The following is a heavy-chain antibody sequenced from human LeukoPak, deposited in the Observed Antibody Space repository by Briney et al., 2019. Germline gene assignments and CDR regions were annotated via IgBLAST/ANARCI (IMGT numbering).Heavy chain of an antibody. D-gene: IGHD3-3*01. CDR3: ARDAGGEDFWSGYYTGYFDY. CDR1: GFTFSSYE. CDR2: ISSSGSTI. J-gene: IGHJ4*02. Sequence: GGSLRLSCAASGFTFSSYEMNWVRQAPGKGLEWVSYISSSGSTIYYADSVKGRFTISRDNAKNSLYLQMNSLRAEDTAVYYCARDAGGEDFWSGYYTGYFDYWGQGTLVTVSS. V-gene: IGHV3-48*03.